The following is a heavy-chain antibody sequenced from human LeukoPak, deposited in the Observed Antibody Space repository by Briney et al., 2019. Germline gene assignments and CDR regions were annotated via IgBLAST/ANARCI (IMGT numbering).Heavy chain of an antibody. D-gene: IGHD5-18*01. CDR2: IYYSGST. CDR1: GGSISSGGYY. Sequence: SSETLSLTCTVSGGSISSGGYYWGWIRQPPGRGLEWIGSIYYSGSTYYNPSLKSRVTISVDTSKNQFSLKLSSVTAADTAMYYCARPIQLWSYFDYWGQGILVTVSS. V-gene: IGHV4-39*01. J-gene: IGHJ4*02. CDR3: ARPIQLWSYFDY.